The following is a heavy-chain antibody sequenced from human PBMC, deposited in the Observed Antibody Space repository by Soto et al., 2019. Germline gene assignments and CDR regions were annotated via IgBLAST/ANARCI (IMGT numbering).Heavy chain of an antibody. Sequence: PSETLSLTCAVSGYSINIDYYWAWIRQPPGKGLEWIGSIYHSGSAYYNPSLQSRVAISVDASKNQFSLKVSSVTAEDTAVYYCARLNTVRYFDYWGQGTLATVSS. CDR2: IYHSGSA. CDR1: GYSINIDYY. CDR3: ARLNTVRYFDY. V-gene: IGHV4-38-2*01. D-gene: IGHD3-9*01. J-gene: IGHJ4*02.